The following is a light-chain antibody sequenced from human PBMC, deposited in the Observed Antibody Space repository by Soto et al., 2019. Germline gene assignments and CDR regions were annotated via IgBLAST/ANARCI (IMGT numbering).Light chain of an antibody. CDR3: HQYGTAPLT. V-gene: IGKV2-28*01. Sequence: IVMTQSPLSLPVTPGEPASISCRSSQNLLHSDGFNYLDWYLQKPGQSPQLLIFLGSYRASGVPDRFSGSGSGTDFALRISRVEAEDVGVYYCHQYGTAPLTFGPGTKVDIK. J-gene: IGKJ3*01. CDR2: LGS. CDR1: QNLLHSDGFNY.